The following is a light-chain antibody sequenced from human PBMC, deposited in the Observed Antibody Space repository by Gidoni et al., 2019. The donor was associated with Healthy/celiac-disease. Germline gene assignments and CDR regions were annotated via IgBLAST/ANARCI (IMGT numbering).Light chain of an antibody. CDR1: QSVLHNSNNKNY. CDR3: QQYYSSPWT. Sequence: DIVMTQSPDSLAVSLGERATINCKSSQSVLHNSNNKNYLAWYQQKSGQPPKLLIYWASTRESGVPDRFSGSGSETDFTLTISNLQAEDVAVYYCQQYYSSPWTFGQGTKVEIK. J-gene: IGKJ1*01. CDR2: WAS. V-gene: IGKV4-1*01.